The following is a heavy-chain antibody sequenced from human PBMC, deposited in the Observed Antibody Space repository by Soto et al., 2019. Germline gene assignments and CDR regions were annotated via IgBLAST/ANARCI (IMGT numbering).Heavy chain of an antibody. CDR2: ITPFNGNT. D-gene: IGHD4-17*01. V-gene: IGHV1-45*02. CDR3: ASSKGTVTTVDY. J-gene: IGHJ4*02. CDR1: GYTFTYRY. Sequence: SVKVSCKASGYTFTYRYLHWVRQAPGQALEWMGWITPFNGNTNYAQKFQDRVTITRDRSMSTAYMELSSLRSEDTAMYYCASSKGTVTTVDYWGQGTLVTVSS.